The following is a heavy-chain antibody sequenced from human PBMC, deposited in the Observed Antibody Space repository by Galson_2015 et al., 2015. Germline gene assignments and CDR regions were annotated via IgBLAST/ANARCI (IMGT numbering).Heavy chain of an antibody. CDR1: GFTFSTYA. D-gene: IGHD3-3*01. J-gene: IGHJ5*02. V-gene: IGHV3-23*01. CDR3: AKAAGEITIFGVVILDP. Sequence: SLRLSCAASGFTFSTYAMSWVRQAPGQGLEWVSGISGSGGRTYYADSLKGRFTISRDNSKNTLYLQMNTLRAEDTAVYYCAKAAGEITIFGVVILDPWGQGTLVTVSS. CDR2: ISGSGGRT.